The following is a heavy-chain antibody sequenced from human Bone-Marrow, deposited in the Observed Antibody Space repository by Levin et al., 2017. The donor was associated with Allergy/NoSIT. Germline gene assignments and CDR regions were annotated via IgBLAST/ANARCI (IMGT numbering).Heavy chain of an antibody. V-gene: IGHV1-2*02. D-gene: IGHD6-19*01. CDR2: INPNSGDT. J-gene: IGHJ3*02. CDR1: GYTFTDYF. CDR3: ARISSAAFDI. Sequence: GASVKVSCKASGYTFTDYFIHWVRLAPGQGLEWMGWINPNSGDTDSAQNFQDRVTMTRDTSISTAYMELSSLTSNDTALYYCARISSAAFDIWGKGTVVTVSS.